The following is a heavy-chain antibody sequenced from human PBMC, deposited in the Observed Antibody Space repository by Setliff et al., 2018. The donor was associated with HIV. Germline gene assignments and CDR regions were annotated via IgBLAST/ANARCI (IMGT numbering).Heavy chain of an antibody. CDR3: AARLNFDY. Sequence: ASVKVSCKASGYTLSNYYMHWVRQAPGQGLEWMGIINPSGESTTYAQKFQGRVTITADKSTSTAYMELSSLRSEDTAVYYCAARLNFDYWGQGTLVTVS. D-gene: IGHD3-16*01. CDR2: INPSGEST. CDR1: GYTLSNYY. V-gene: IGHV1-46*01. J-gene: IGHJ4*02.